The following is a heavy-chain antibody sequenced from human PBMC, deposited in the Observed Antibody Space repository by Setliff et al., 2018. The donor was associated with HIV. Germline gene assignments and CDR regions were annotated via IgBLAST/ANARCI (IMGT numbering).Heavy chain of an antibody. CDR1: GGSISSSSYY. CDR2: IYYRGST. D-gene: IGHD6-13*01. V-gene: IGHV4-39*07. CDR3: ARDAAFGGSSWYYYGMDV. J-gene: IGHJ6*02. Sequence: SETLSLTCTVSGGSISSSSYYWGWIRQPPGKGLQWIGSIYYRGSTYYNPSLKSRVTISVDTSKNQFSLKLRSVTAADTAVYYCARDAAFGGSSWYYYGMDVWGQGTTVTVSS.